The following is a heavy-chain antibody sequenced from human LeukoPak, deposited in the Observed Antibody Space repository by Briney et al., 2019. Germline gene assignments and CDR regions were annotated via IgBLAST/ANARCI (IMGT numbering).Heavy chain of an antibody. D-gene: IGHD3-3*01. CDR3: ARAQEATYYDFWSGYQPFDY. Sequence: ASVKVSCKAPGYTFTSYGISWVRQAPGQGLEWMGWISAYNGNINYAQKLQGRVTMTTDTSTSTAYMELRSLRSDDTAVYYCARAQEATYYDFWSGYQPFDYWGQGTLVTVSS. CDR1: GYTFTSYG. CDR2: ISAYNGNI. J-gene: IGHJ4*02. V-gene: IGHV1-18*01.